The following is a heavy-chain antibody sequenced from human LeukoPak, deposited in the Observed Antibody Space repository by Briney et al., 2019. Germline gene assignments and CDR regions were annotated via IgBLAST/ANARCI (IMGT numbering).Heavy chain of an antibody. V-gene: IGHV3-64*01. Sequence: GGSLRLSCAASGFTFSSYAMHWVRQAPGKGLEYVSAISSNGGSTYYANSVKGRFTISRDNSKNTLYLQMGSLRAEDMAVYYCARGGSYHPGIFDYWGQGTLVTVSS. CDR1: GFTFSSYA. CDR3: ARGGSYHPGIFDY. CDR2: ISSNGGST. J-gene: IGHJ4*02. D-gene: IGHD1-26*01.